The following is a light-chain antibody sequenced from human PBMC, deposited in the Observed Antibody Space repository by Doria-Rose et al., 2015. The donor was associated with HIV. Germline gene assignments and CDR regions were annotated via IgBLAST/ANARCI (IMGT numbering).Light chain of an antibody. CDR1: QSISSW. CDR2: KAS. J-gene: IGKJ1*01. CDR3: QQYNSYPVT. V-gene: IGKV1-5*03. Sequence: DIQLTQSPSTLSASVGDRVTITCRASQSISSWLAWYQQKPGKAPKLLIYKASSLESGVPSRFSGSGSGTEFTPTISSLQPDDFATYYCQQYNSYPVTFGQGTKVEIK.